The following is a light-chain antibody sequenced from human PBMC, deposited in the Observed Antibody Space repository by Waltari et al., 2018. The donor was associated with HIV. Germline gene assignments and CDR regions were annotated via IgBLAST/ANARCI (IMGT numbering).Light chain of an antibody. J-gene: IGKJ2*01. V-gene: IGKV3-20*01. CDR3: QQYVGSFA. Sequence: EVVLTQSPDTLTSYPAERATLPCWASQSSQTKSFAWYQQKFGQAPRLLIYGESTRATGIPDRFSGSGSGTDFTLTITRLEAEDSAVYYCQQYVGSFAFGQGTKLEIK. CDR2: GES. CDR1: QSSQTKS.